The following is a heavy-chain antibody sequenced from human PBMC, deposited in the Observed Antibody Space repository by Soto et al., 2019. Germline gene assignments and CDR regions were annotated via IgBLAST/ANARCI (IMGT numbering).Heavy chain of an antibody. D-gene: IGHD3-10*01. CDR3: ARDQYYGSGSYYP. CDR1: GGSISSGDYY. Sequence: LSLTCTVSGGSISSGDYYWSWIRQPPGKGLEWIGYIYYSGSTYYNPSLKSRVTISVDTSKNQFSLKLSSVTAADTAVYYCARDQYYGSGSYYPWGQGTLVTVSS. CDR2: IYYSGST. V-gene: IGHV4-30-4*01. J-gene: IGHJ5*02.